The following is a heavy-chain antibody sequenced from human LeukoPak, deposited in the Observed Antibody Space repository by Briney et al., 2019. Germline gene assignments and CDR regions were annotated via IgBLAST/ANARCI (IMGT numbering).Heavy chain of an antibody. CDR3: ARSGGSSTFDY. V-gene: IGHV1-18*04. D-gene: IGHD1-26*01. J-gene: IGHJ4*02. CDR1: GDTFIEHY. CDR2: ISAYNGNT. Sequence: GASVKVSCQVTGDTFIEHYLYWVRQAPGQGLEWMGWISAYNGNTNYAQKLQGRVTMTTDTSTSTAYMELRSLRSDDTAVYYCARSGGSSTFDYWGQGTLVTVSS.